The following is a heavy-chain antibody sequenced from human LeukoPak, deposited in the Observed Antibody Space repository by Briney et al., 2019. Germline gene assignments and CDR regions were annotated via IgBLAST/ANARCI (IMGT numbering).Heavy chain of an antibody. CDR3: ARDSGASALDYYYYGMDV. D-gene: IGHD3-10*01. J-gene: IGHJ6*02. CDR2: ICSSSTI. CDR1: GFTFSSYS. Sequence: GGSLRLSCAASGFTFSSYSVNWVRQAPGKGLEWVSYICSSSTIYYADSVKGRFTISRDNAKNSLYLQMNSLRDEDTAVYYCARDSGASALDYYYYGMDVWGQGTTVTVSS. V-gene: IGHV3-48*02.